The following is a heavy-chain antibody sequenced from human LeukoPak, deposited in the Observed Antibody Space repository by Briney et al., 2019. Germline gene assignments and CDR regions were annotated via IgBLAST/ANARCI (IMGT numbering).Heavy chain of an antibody. D-gene: IGHD3-22*01. CDR1: GFSFSKYA. CDR3: AKDRLYDSSGYYFPLGS. V-gene: IGHV3-23*01. Sequence: GGSLRLSRAASGFSFSKYAMSWVRQAPGKGLEWVSAISGSGGSTYYADSVRGRFTISRDHSKNTLYLQMNSLRAEDTALYYCAKDRLYDSSGYYFPLGSWGQGTLVSVSS. CDR2: ISGSGGST. J-gene: IGHJ4*02.